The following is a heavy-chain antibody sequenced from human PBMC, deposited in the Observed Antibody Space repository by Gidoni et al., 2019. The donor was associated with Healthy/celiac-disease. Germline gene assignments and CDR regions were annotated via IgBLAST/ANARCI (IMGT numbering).Heavy chain of an antibody. D-gene: IGHD2-21*02. J-gene: IGHJ3*02. CDR3: ARESVGGNSAFDI. CDR1: GYTFTRYY. CDR2: INPSGGST. Sequence: AQLVKSGAVVKKPGNSVKVSCKASGYTFTRYYMHWVRQAPGQGLEWMGIINPSGGSTSYAQKFQGRVTMTRDTSTSTVYMELSSLRSEDTAVYYCARESVGGNSAFDIWGQGTMVTVSS. V-gene: IGHV1-46*01.